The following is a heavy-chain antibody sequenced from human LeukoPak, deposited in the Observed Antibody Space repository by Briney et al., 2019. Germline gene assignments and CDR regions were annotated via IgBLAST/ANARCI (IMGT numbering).Heavy chain of an antibody. CDR2: ISGNGGST. V-gene: IGHV3-64D*09. Sequence: GGSLGLSCAASGFTFSSYAMHWVRQAPGKGLEYVSGISGNGGSTYYADSVKGRFTISRDNSKNTLYLQMSSLRPEDTAVYYCVKDGYDYVWGSFSYFDYWGQGTLVTVSS. CDR1: GFTFSSYA. D-gene: IGHD3-16*01. CDR3: VKDGYDYVWGSFSYFDY. J-gene: IGHJ4*02.